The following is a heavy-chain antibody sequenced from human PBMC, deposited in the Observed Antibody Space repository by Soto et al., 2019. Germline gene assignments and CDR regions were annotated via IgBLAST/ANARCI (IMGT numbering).Heavy chain of an antibody. Sequence: GGSLRLSCAASGFTFSSYWMHWVRQAPGKGLVWASRINSDGSSTSYADSVKGRFTISRDNAKNTLYLQMNSLRAEDTAVYYWARGPVVLRFLEWLSTDFDYWGQGTLVTVSS. CDR2: INSDGSST. J-gene: IGHJ4*02. CDR3: ARGPVVLRFLEWLSTDFDY. CDR1: GFTFSSYW. V-gene: IGHV3-74*01. D-gene: IGHD3-3*01.